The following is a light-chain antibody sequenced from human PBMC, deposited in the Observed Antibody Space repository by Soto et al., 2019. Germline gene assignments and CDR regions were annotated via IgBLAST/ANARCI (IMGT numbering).Light chain of an antibody. CDR2: AAS. CDR1: QGINYY. Sequence: DIQMTQSPSSLSASVGDRVTITCRASQGINYYLAWYQQKPGKVPKLLIYAASTLQSGVPSRFSGSRSGTDFTLNISSLEPEDVAAYYCQHCARAPLTFGRGTKVEI. J-gene: IGKJ1*01. V-gene: IGKV1-27*01. CDR3: QHCARAPLT.